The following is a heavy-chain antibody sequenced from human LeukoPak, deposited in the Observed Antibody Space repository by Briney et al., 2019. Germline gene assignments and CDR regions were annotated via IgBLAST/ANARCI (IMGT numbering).Heavy chain of an antibody. CDR3: AKDRGIVGVTDY. CDR1: GFTFSSYG. CDR2: IRYDGSNK. V-gene: IGHV3-30*02. J-gene: IGHJ4*02. D-gene: IGHD1-26*01. Sequence: GGSLRLSCAASGFTFSSYGMHWVRQAPGKGLEWVAFIRYDGSNKYYAASVKGRFTISRDNSKNTLYLQMNSLRAEDTAVYYCAKDRGIVGVTDYWGQGTLVTVSS.